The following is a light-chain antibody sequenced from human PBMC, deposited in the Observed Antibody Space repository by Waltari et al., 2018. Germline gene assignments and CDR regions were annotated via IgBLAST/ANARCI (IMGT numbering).Light chain of an antibody. CDR2: DVS. Sequence: QSALTQPASVSGSPGQSITIPCTGTSSDLGGYNYVSWYQQHPGKAPKLMIYDVSNRPSGVSNRFSGSKSGNTASLTISGLQAEDEADYYCSSYITSSTLELFGGGTSLTVL. CDR3: SSYITSSTLEL. V-gene: IGLV2-14*03. J-gene: IGLJ2*01. CDR1: SSDLGGYNY.